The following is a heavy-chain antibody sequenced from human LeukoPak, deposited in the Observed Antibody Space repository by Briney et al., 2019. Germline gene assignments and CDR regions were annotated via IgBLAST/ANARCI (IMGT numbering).Heavy chain of an antibody. D-gene: IGHD4-11*01. CDR2: ISYDGSNK. V-gene: IGHV3-30-3*01. CDR1: GFTFSSYA. CDR3: ARVATTDDY. J-gene: IGHJ4*02. Sequence: SGGSLRLSCAASGFTFSSYAMHWVRQAPGKGLEWVAVISYDGSNKYYADSVKGRFTISRDNSKNTLYLQMNSLRAEDTAVYYCARVATTDDYWGQGTLVTASS.